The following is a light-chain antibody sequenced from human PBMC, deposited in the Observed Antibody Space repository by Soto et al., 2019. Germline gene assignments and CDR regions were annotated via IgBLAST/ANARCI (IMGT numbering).Light chain of an antibody. Sequence: QSALTQPASVSGSPGQSITISCTGTSNDIGANNYVSWYQHHPGKAPKILIYEAANRPSGVSHRFSGSKSGNTASLTISGLQFEVEDDYCCTSYTSTSTLVFGGGTKLTVL. J-gene: IGLJ2*01. CDR2: EAA. CDR3: TSYTSTSTLV. V-gene: IGLV2-14*01. CDR1: SNDIGANNY.